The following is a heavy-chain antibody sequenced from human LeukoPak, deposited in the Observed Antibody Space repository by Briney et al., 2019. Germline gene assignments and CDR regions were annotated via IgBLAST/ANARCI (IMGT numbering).Heavy chain of an antibody. V-gene: IGHV3-48*01. J-gene: IGHJ6*03. CDR1: GFTFSSYS. D-gene: IGHD3-3*01. CDR2: ISSSSSTI. CDR3: ARDSLDYDFWSGYYNYYYYYMDV. Sequence: GGSLRLSCAASGFTFSSYSMNWVRQAPGKGLEWVSYISSSSSTIYYADSVKGRFTISRDNAKNSLYLQMNSLRAEDTAVYYCARDSLDYDFWSGYYNYYYYYMDVWGKGTTVTVSS.